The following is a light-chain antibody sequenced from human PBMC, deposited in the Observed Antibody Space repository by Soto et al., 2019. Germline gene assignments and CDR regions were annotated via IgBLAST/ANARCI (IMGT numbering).Light chain of an antibody. CDR2: TTS. Sequence: QSVLTQPPSASGTPGQRVIVSCSGSNSNIGRNHVYWYQQLPGTAPKLLIHTTSARPSGVPDRFSGSKSGTSASLTISGLRSDDEADYYCATWDDGLNWVFGGVTKLTVL. CDR1: NSNIGRNH. CDR3: ATWDDGLNWV. J-gene: IGLJ3*02. V-gene: IGLV1-47*01.